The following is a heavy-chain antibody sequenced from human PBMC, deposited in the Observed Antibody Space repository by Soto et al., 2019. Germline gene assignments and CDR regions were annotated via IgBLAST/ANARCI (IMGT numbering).Heavy chain of an antibody. D-gene: IGHD4-4*01. V-gene: IGHV4-30-4*01. CDR1: GGSISSGDYY. Sequence: PSETLSLTCTVSGGSISSGDYYWSWIRQPPGKGLEWIGYIYYSGSTYYNPSLKSRVTISVDTSKDQFSLKLSSVTAADTAVYYCARALYSSFPRYYYYGMDVWGQGTTVT. CDR3: ARALYSSFPRYYYYGMDV. J-gene: IGHJ6*02. CDR2: IYYSGST.